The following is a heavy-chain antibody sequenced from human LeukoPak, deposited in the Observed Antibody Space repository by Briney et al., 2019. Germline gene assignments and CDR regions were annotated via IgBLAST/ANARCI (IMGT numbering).Heavy chain of an antibody. V-gene: IGHV3-23*01. CDR3: AKVYIGSSWYPLGDY. Sequence: PGGSLRLSCAASGFTFSSYAVSWVRQAPGKGLEWVSAISGSGGSTYYADSVKGRFTISRDNSKNTLYLQMNSLRAEDTAVYYCAKVYIGSSWYPLGDYWGQGTLVTVSS. CDR2: ISGSGGST. D-gene: IGHD6-13*01. J-gene: IGHJ4*02. CDR1: GFTFSSYA.